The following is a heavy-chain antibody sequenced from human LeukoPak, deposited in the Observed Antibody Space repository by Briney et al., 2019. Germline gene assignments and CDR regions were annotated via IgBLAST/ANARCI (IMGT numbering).Heavy chain of an antibody. Sequence: ASVKASCKTSGYTFTHYAIHWVHQAPGQRLECMGWINAGNGNIKYSQDFQGRVAFTSDTFASTSYMELSSLRSEDTAVYYCARDNSRAALGCTNFDYWGQGTLVTVSS. CDR3: ARDNSRAALGCTNFDY. CDR2: INAGNGNI. J-gene: IGHJ4*02. D-gene: IGHD3-10*01. CDR1: GYTFTHYA. V-gene: IGHV1-3*01.